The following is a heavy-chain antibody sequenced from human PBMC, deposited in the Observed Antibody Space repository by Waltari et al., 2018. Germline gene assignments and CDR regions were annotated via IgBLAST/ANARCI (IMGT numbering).Heavy chain of an antibody. D-gene: IGHD7-27*01. J-gene: IGHJ3*02. CDR3: ARDKSLGAFDI. Sequence: EVQLVESGGGLVQPGGSLRLSCAASGFTFSSYSMHWVRQAPGKGLGWVSYISSSSITIYYVDSVKGRFTISRDNAKNSLYLQMNSLRAEDTAVYYCARDKSLGAFDIWGQGTMVTVSS. CDR1: GFTFSSYS. V-gene: IGHV3-48*04. CDR2: ISSSSITI.